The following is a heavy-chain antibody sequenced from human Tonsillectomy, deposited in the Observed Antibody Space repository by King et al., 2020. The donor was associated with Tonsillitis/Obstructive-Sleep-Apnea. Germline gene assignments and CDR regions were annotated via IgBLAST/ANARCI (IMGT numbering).Heavy chain of an antibody. Sequence: QLVQSGSELKKPGASVKVSCKASGYTFINYAMNWGRQAPGQGLEWMGWINTNTGNPTYAQRFTGRFVFSLDTSVSTAYLQISSLKSEDTAVYYCASGATKTGTTSLGFDLWGQGTLVTVSS. D-gene: IGHD1-7*01. J-gene: IGHJ5*02. CDR1: GYTFINYA. CDR2: INTNTGNP. CDR3: ASGATKTGTTSLGFDL. V-gene: IGHV7-4-1*02.